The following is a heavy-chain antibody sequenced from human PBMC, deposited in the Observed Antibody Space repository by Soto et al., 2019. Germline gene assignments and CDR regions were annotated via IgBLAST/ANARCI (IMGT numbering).Heavy chain of an antibody. CDR3: ATKMGDGYFDY. V-gene: IGHV1-3*01. D-gene: IGHD3-16*01. J-gene: IGHJ4*02. CDR2: INAGNGNT. CDR1: GYTFTSYA. Sequence: QVQLVQSGAEVKKPGASVKVSCKASGYTFTSYAMHWVRQAPGQRLEWMGWINAGNGNTKYSQKFQGRVTITRDTSASTAYMELSSLRSEDTAVYYWATKMGDGYFDYWGQGTLVTVSS.